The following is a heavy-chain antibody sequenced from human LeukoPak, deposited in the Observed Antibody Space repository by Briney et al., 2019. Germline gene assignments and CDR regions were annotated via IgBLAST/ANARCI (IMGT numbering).Heavy chain of an antibody. V-gene: IGHV3-23*01. J-gene: IGHJ3*02. CDR1: GFTFTNYA. CDR3: ASSGVTMIVVDSRAFDI. Sequence: GGSLRPSCAASGFTFTNYAMSWVRQAPGKGLEWVSSINPSSGNTYYADSVKGRFTISGDNSKNTLYLQMNSLRAEDTAVYYCASSGVTMIVVDSRAFDIWGQGTMVTVSS. CDR2: INPSSGNT. D-gene: IGHD3-22*01.